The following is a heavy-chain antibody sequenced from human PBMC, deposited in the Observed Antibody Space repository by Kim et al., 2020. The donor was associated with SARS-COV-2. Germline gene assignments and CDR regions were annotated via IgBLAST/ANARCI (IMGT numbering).Heavy chain of an antibody. V-gene: IGHV3-15*01. CDR1: GFTFSNAW. CDR3: TTEYYYDSSGYYRTSYYVDY. Sequence: GGSLRLSCAASGFTFSNAWMSWVRQAPGKGLEWVGRIKSKTDGGTTDYAAPVKGRFTISRDDSKNTLYLQMNSLKTEDTAVYYCTTEYYYDSSGYYRTSYYVDYWGQGTLVTVSS. CDR2: IKSKTDGGTT. D-gene: IGHD3-22*01. J-gene: IGHJ4*02.